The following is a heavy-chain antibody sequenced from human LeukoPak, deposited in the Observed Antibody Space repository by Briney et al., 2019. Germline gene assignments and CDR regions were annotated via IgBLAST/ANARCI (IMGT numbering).Heavy chain of an antibody. CDR3: ANGGFRAIIRYYFDY. V-gene: IGHV3-23*01. CDR1: GFTFSSYA. J-gene: IGHJ4*02. D-gene: IGHD3-10*01. Sequence: SGGSLRLSCAASGFTFSSYAMSWVRQAPGKGLEWVSAISGSGGSTYYADSVKGRFTISRDNSKNTLYLQMNSLRAEDTAVYYCANGGFRAIIRYYFDYWGQGTLVTVSS. CDR2: ISGSGGST.